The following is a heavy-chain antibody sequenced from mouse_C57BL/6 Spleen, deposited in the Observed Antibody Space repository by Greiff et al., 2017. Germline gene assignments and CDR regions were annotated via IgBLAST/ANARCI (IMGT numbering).Heavy chain of an antibody. D-gene: IGHD1-1*01. CDR3: TTGYYGSSFYAMDY. CDR1: GFNIKDYY. J-gene: IGHJ4*01. V-gene: IGHV14-1*01. Sequence: VQLQQSGAELVRPGASVKLSCTASGFNIKDYYMHWVKQRPEQGLEWIGRIDPEDGDTEYAPKFQGKATMTADTSSNTAYLQLSSLTSEDTAVYYYTTGYYGSSFYAMDYWGQGTSVTVSS. CDR2: IDPEDGDT.